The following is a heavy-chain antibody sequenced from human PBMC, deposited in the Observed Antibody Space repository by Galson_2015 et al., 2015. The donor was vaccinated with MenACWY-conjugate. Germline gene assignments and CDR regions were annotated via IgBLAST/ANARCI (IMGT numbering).Heavy chain of an antibody. V-gene: IGHV3-7*03. J-gene: IGHJ4*02. CDR1: GFTFSNYW. Sequence: SLRLSCAASGFTFSNYWMSWVRQAPGKGLEWVANIKQDGSEKYYVDSVKGRFTISRDNAKNSLFLQMNSLRAEDTAVYYRANEGGYSSDWPNYWGQGTLVTVSS. CDR3: ANEGGYSSDWPNY. D-gene: IGHD6-19*01. CDR2: IKQDGSEK.